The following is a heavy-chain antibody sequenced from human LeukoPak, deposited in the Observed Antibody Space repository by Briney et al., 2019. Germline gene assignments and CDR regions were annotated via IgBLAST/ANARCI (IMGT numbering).Heavy chain of an antibody. V-gene: IGHV3-74*01. D-gene: IGHD1-26*01. CDR2: INSDGSST. Sequence: GGSLRLSCAVSGFTVSGNYMSWVRQAPGKGLVWVSRINSDGSSTSYADSVKGRFTISRDNAKNTLYLQMNSPRAEDTAVYYCARVGAATGSDAFDIWGQGTMVTVSS. CDR1: GFTVSGNY. CDR3: ARVGAATGSDAFDI. J-gene: IGHJ3*02.